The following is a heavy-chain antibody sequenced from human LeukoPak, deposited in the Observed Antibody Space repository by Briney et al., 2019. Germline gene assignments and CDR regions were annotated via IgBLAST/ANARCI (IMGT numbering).Heavy chain of an antibody. CDR1: GGSVNSGNYY. J-gene: IGHJ5*02. Sequence: SETLSLTCTVSGGSVNSGNYYWSWIRQHPGKGLEWIGYIYYSGSTYYNPSLKSRVTISVDTSKNQFSLKLSSVTAADTAVYYCARDREGYGDYGGVWWFDPWGQGTLVTVSS. CDR2: IYYSGST. D-gene: IGHD4-17*01. CDR3: ARDREGYGDYGGVWWFDP. V-gene: IGHV4-31*03.